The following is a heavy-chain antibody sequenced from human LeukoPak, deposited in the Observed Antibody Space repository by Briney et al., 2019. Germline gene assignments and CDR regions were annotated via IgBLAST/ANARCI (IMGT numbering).Heavy chain of an antibody. CDR3: ASPAVYSSSWYYFDY. Sequence: GGSLRLSCAASGFTFSSYTMNWVRQAPGKGLEYVSAISANGGSTYYANSVKGRFTISRDTYKNTLYLQMGSLRAEDMAVYYCASPAVYSSSWYYFDYWGQGTLVTVSS. D-gene: IGHD6-13*01. CDR1: GFTFSSYT. J-gene: IGHJ4*02. V-gene: IGHV3-64*01. CDR2: ISANGGST.